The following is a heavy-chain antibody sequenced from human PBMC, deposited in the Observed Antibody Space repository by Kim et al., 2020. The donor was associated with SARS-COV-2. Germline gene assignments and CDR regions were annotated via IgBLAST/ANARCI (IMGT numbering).Heavy chain of an antibody. CDR2: IIPIFGIA. Sequence: SVKVSCKASGGTFSSYAISWVRQAPGQGLEWMGRIIPIFGIANYAQKFQGRVTITADKSTSTAYMELSSLRSEDTAVYYCARDPDVAVAGPPPIDYWGQGTLVTVSS. CDR3: ARDPDVAVAGPPPIDY. CDR1: GGTFSSYA. J-gene: IGHJ4*02. D-gene: IGHD6-19*01. V-gene: IGHV1-69*04.